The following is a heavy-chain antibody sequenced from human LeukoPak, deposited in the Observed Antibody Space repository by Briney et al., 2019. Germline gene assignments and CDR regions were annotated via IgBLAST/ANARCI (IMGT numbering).Heavy chain of an antibody. V-gene: IGHV4-34*01. CDR3: ARVDGGRDAYTDAFDI. CDR1: GGSFSGYY. CDR2: ISHSGST. Sequence: SETLSLTCAVYGGSFSGYYWSWIRQPPGKGLEWIGEISHSGSTNNNPSLKRPVTISVATSKTPFSLKLSSVTAADTAVYYCARVDGGRDAYTDAFDIWGPGTKVTVSS. J-gene: IGHJ3*02. D-gene: IGHD5-24*01.